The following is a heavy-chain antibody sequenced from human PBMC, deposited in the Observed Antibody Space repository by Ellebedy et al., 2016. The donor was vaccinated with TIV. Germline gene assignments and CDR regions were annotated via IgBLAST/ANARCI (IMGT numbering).Heavy chain of an antibody. V-gene: IGHV3-30*01. CDR1: GFTFSSYS. D-gene: IGHD2-15*01. CDR3: ARSLWGYCSGGSCYSGYFDY. J-gene: IGHJ4*02. Sequence: GESLKISCAASGFTFSSYSMHWVRQAPGKGLEWVAVIPYDGSNNYYADSVKGRFTISRDNSKNTLYLQMNSLRAEDTAVYYCARSLWGYCSGGSCYSGYFDYWGQGTLVTVSS. CDR2: IPYDGSNN.